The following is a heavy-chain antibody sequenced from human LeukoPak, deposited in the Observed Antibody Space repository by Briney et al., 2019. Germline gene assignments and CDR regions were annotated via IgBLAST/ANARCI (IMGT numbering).Heavy chain of an antibody. J-gene: IGHJ4*02. CDR1: GFTFSSYG. Sequence: GRSLRLSCAASGFTFSSYGMHWVRQAPGKGLEWVAVISYDVSNKYYADSVKGRFTISRDNSKNTLYLQMNSLRAEDTAVYYCARRTRSQDFDYWGQGTLVTVSS. CDR2: ISYDVSNK. CDR3: ARRTRSQDFDY. V-gene: IGHV3-30*03. D-gene: IGHD2-15*01.